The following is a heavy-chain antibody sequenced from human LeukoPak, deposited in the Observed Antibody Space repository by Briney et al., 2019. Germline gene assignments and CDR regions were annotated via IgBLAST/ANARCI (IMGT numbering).Heavy chain of an antibody. V-gene: IGHV3-23*01. CDR3: AKDPYSSRMDYFQQ. CDR2: ISGSGSIT. CDR1: GFTFSSYA. D-gene: IGHD3-22*01. J-gene: IGHJ1*01. Sequence: PGGSLRLSCAASGFTFSSYAMGWVRQAPGKGLEWVSAISGSGSITYYADSVSGRFTISRDNSKTTPYLQLSSLRAEDTAVYYCAKDPYSSRMDYFQQWGQGTLVIVSS.